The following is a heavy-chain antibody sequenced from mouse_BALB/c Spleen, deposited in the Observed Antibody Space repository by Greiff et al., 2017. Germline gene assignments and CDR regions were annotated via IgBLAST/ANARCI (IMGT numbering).Heavy chain of an antibody. Sequence: QVQLQQPGAELVRPGASVKLSCKASGYTFTSYWINWVKQRPGQGLEWIGNIYPSDSYTNYNQKFKDKATLTVDKSSSTAYMQLSSPTSEDSAVYYCTVVAYYAMDYWGQGTSVTVSS. D-gene: IGHD1-1*01. V-gene: IGHV1-69*02. CDR3: TVVAYYAMDY. J-gene: IGHJ4*01. CDR2: IYPSDSYT. CDR1: GYTFTSYW.